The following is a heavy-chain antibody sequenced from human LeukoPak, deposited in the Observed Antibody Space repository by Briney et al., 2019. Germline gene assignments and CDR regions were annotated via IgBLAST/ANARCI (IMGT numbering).Heavy chain of an antibody. Sequence: GGSLRLSCAASGFNFSAYAMSWVRQAPGKGLEWVAFIRYDGSSKYYADSVKGRFTISRDNSKNTLYLQMNSLRAEDTAVYYCAKELVPAAPYYFDYWGQGTLVTVSS. D-gene: IGHD2-2*01. CDR2: IRYDGSSK. V-gene: IGHV3-30*02. CDR3: AKELVPAAPYYFDY. CDR1: GFNFSAYA. J-gene: IGHJ4*02.